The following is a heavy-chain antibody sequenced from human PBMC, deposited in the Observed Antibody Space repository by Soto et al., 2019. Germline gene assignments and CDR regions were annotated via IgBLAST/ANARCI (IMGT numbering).Heavy chain of an antibody. Sequence: EVQLVESGGGLVQPGGSLRLSCAASGFTFSDHYMDWVRQAPGKGLEWVGRTRNKANSYTTEYAASVKGRFTISRDDSKNSLYLQMNSLKTEDTAVYYCARDQGLYYGMDVRGQGTTVTVSS. J-gene: IGHJ6*02. CDR2: TRNKANSYTT. CDR1: GFTFSDHY. V-gene: IGHV3-72*01. CDR3: ARDQGLYYGMDV.